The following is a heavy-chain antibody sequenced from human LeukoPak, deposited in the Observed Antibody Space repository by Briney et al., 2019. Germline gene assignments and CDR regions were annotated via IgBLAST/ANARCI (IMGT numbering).Heavy chain of an antibody. CDR3: AKELYGDYGSDY. CDR1: GFTFSSYG. Sequence: GGTLRLSCAASGFTFSSYGMSWVRQAPGEGLEWVSAISGSGGSTYYADSVKGRFTISRDNSKNTLYLQMNSLRAEDTAVYYCAKELYGDYGSDYWGQGTLVTVSS. V-gene: IGHV3-23*01. CDR2: ISGSGGST. J-gene: IGHJ4*02. D-gene: IGHD4-17*01.